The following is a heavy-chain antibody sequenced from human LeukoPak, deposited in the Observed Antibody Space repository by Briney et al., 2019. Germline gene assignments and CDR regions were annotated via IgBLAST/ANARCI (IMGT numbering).Heavy chain of an antibody. J-gene: IGHJ4*02. CDR2: ISGSGGST. CDR3: AKCPRYFDWLPPPSFDY. Sequence: PGGSLRLSCAASGFTFSSYAMSWVRQAPGKGLEWVSAISGSGGSTYYADSVKGRFTISRDNSKNTLYLQMNSPRAEDTAVYYCAKCPRYFDWLPPPSFDYWGQGTLVTVSS. V-gene: IGHV3-23*01. CDR1: GFTFSSYA. D-gene: IGHD3-9*01.